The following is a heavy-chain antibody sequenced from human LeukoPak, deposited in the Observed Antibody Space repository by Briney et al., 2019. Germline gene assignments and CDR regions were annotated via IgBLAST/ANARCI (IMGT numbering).Heavy chain of an antibody. CDR2: IKSKTDGGTT. CDR3: TTDPEMATINYFDY. J-gene: IGHJ4*02. V-gene: IGHV3-15*01. Sequence: GGSLRLSCAASGFTFSSYAMSWVRQAPGKGLEWVGRIKSKTDGGTTDYAAPVKGRFTISRDDSKNTLYLQMNSLKTEDTAVYYCTTDPEMATINYFDYWGQGTLVTVSS. CDR1: GFTFSSYA. D-gene: IGHD5-24*01.